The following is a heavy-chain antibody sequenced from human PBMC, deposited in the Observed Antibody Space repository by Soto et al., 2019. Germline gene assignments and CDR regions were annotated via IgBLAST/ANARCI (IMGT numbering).Heavy chain of an antibody. CDR1: SHLFSVYI. D-gene: IGHD1-26*01. CDR3: ASLISGTYSDWFGP. J-gene: IGHJ5*02. CDR2: INARNGET. Sequence: QVQLVQSGAEVKRPGASVRVSCKASSHLFSVYIVTWVRQAPGQGLEWMGWINARNGETHYPQNFQDRDAMTTDTSTNTAYMDLRSLRSDDTAFYYCASLISGTYSDWFGPWGEGTLVSVSS. V-gene: IGHV1-18*04.